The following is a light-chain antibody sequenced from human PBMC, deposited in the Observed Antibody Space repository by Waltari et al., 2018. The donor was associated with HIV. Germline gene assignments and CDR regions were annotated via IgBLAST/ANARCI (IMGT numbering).Light chain of an antibody. CDR1: SSAVGVYIY. CDR3: SSYTTSSTYV. J-gene: IGLJ1*01. Sequence: QSALTQPAYVSGSPGQSITLSCTGTSSAVGVYIYVSWYQKHPGNALKLMIYDVNNRPSRVSHRFSGSKSATTASLTISGLQAEDEADYYCSSYTTSSTYVFGTGTKVTVL. CDR2: DVN. V-gene: IGLV2-14*03.